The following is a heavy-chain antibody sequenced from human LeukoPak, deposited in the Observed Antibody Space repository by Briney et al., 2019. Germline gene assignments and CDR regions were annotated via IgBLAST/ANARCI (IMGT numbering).Heavy chain of an antibody. CDR3: ARDRCSSTTCNLDY. J-gene: IGHJ4*02. V-gene: IGHV3-30*03. Sequence: PGGSLRLSCAASGFSFSTYDMHWVRQAPGKGLEWVAVISSDGSHKYWADSVKGRFSISRDNSKNTLYLQMNSLRSEDTAVYYCARDRCSSTTCNLDYWGQGTLVTVSS. CDR2: ISSDGSHK. D-gene: IGHD2-2*01. CDR1: GFSFSTYD.